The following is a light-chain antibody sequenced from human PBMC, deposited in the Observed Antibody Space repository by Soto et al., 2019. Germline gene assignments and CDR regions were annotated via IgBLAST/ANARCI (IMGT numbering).Light chain of an antibody. CDR2: DVS. CDR1: SSDIGGYKY. J-gene: IGLJ3*02. CDR3: SSSTSTLVK. Sequence: QSVLTQPASVSGSPGQSITISCTGTSSDIGGYKYVSWYQQHPGKAPKLMIYDVSRRPSGVSYRFSASKSGNTASLTISDLQAEDEADYYCSSSTSTLVKFGGGTKLTVL. V-gene: IGLV2-14*01.